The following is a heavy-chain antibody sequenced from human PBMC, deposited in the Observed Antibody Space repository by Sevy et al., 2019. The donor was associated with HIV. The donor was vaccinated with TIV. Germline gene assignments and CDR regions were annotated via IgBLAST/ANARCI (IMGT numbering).Heavy chain of an antibody. CDR1: GGSISSGGYY. CDR3: ARDVGIAVPRTGAFDI. V-gene: IGHV4-31*03. CDR2: IYYSGST. D-gene: IGHD6-19*01. Sequence: SETLSLTCTVSGGSISSGGYYWSWIRQHPGKGLEWIGYIYYSGSTYYYPSLKSRVTISVDTSKNQFSLKLSSVTAADTAVYYCARDVGIAVPRTGAFDIWGQGTMVTVSS. J-gene: IGHJ3*02.